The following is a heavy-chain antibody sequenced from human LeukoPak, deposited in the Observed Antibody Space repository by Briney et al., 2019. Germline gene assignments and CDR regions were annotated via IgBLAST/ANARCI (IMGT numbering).Heavy chain of an antibody. J-gene: IGHJ4*02. Sequence: GGSLRLSCAASEFTFSVYSMNWVRQAPGKGLEWVSSISSSSSYIYYADSVKGRFTISRDNAKNSLYLQMNSLRAEDTAVYYCARGRSPTFYSDSSGYYGLFEYWGQGTLVTVSS. D-gene: IGHD3-22*01. CDR2: ISSSSSYI. CDR1: EFTFSVYS. CDR3: ARGRSPTFYSDSSGYYGLFEY. V-gene: IGHV3-21*01.